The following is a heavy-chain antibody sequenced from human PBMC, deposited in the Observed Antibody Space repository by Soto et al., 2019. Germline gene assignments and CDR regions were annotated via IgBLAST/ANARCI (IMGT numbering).Heavy chain of an antibody. D-gene: IGHD2-8*01. CDR1: GGSISSSSYY. V-gene: IGHV4-39*01. Sequence: SETLSLTCTVSGGSISSSSYYWGWIRQPPGKGLEWIGSIYYSGSTYYNPSLKSRVTISVDTSKNQFSLKLSSVTAADTAVYYCARHEGKNMVYAYYYYYYMDVWGRGTTVTVSS. CDR2: IYYSGST. J-gene: IGHJ6*03. CDR3: ARHEGKNMVYAYYYYYYMDV.